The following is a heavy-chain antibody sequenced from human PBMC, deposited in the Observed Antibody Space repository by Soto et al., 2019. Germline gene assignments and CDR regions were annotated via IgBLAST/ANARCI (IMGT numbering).Heavy chain of an antibody. CDR3: ARGDYRVLEF. V-gene: IGHV5-51*01. CDR2: IYPGDSDT. J-gene: IGHJ4*02. D-gene: IGHD4-4*01. CDR1: GFSFASSW. Sequence: PGESLKISCTDSGFSFASSWIGWVRQMHGKGLEWMGVIYPGDSDTRYSPSFQGQVTISADKSISTAYLQWSSLKASDTAMYYCARGDYRVLEFWGQGTLVTVSS.